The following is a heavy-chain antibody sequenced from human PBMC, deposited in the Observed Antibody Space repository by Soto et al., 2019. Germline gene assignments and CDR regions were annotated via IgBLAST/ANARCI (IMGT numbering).Heavy chain of an antibody. CDR2: AYHSGST. CDR1: GGSVSSGSYY. Sequence: QVQLQESGPGLVKPSETLSLTCNVSGGSVSSGSYYWSWIRQPPGKGLEWIGHAYHSGSTSYNASLQSRVTISVXTXKXXFSLKLRSVTAADTAVYYCARGVAWTAMVNDAFDIWGQGTMVTVSS. V-gene: IGHV4-61*01. D-gene: IGHD5-18*01. CDR3: ARGVAWTAMVNDAFDI. J-gene: IGHJ3*02.